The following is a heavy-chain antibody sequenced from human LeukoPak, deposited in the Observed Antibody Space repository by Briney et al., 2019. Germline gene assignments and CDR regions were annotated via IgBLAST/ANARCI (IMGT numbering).Heavy chain of an antibody. Sequence: SETLSLTCTVSGGSISSSSYYWGWIRQPPGKGLEWIGEINHSGSTNYNPSLKSRVTISVDTSKNQFSLKLSSVTAADTAVYYCARATDIVVVPAAAGGMDVWGQGTTVTVSS. CDR1: GGSISSSSYY. J-gene: IGHJ6*02. CDR3: ARATDIVVVPAAAGGMDV. D-gene: IGHD2-2*01. CDR2: INHSGST. V-gene: IGHV4-39*07.